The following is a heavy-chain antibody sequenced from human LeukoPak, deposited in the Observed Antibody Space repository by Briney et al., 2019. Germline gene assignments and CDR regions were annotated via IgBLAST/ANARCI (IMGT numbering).Heavy chain of an antibody. CDR3: ARDRGLRRTGQDAFDI. CDR1: GYTFTSYY. CDR2: INPSVGST. V-gene: IGHV1-46*01. J-gene: IGHJ3*02. Sequence: ASVKVSCKASGYTFTSYYIHWVRQAPGQGLEWMGVINPSVGSTTYAQKVQGRVTMTSDASTSTVDMELSSLRAEDTAVYYCARDRGLRRTGQDAFDIWGQGTMVTVSS. D-gene: IGHD4-17*01.